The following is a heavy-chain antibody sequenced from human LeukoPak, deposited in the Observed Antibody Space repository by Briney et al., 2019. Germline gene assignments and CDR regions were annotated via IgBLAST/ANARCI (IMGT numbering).Heavy chain of an antibody. V-gene: IGHV3-23*01. CDR2: ISGSGGST. CDR3: AKDLLSRGLAN. CDR1: GFTFSSYA. J-gene: IGHJ4*02. Sequence: GGALRLSCAASGFTFSSYAMSWVRQAPGKGLEWVSAISGSGGSTYYADSVKGRFTISRDNSKNTLYLQMNSLRAEHTTVYYCAKDLLSRGLANWGQGTLVTVSS. D-gene: IGHD6-19*01.